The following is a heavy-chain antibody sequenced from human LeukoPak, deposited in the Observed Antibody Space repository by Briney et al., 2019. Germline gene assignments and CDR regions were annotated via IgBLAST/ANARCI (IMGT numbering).Heavy chain of an antibody. V-gene: IGHV4-38-2*02. Sequence: PSETLSLTCTVSGYSISSNYYWGWIRQPPGKGLEWIGSIYHSGSTYYNPSLKSRVTISVDTSKNQFSLKLSSVTAADTAVYYCARGSPRAMYYYDSSGYYYLSVWGKGTTVTVSS. CDR2: IYHSGST. J-gene: IGHJ6*04. D-gene: IGHD3-22*01. CDR3: ARGSPRAMYYYDSSGYYYLSV. CDR1: GYSISSNYY.